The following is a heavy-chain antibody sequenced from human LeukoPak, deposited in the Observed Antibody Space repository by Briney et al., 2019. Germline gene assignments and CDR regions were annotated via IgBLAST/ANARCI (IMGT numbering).Heavy chain of an antibody. Sequence: SETLSLTCTVSGGSISSYYWSWIRQPPGKGLEWIGYIYYSGSTNYNPSLKSRVTISVDKSKNQFSLKLSSVTAADTAVYYCARDLRSLHMDVWGKGTTVTVSS. D-gene: IGHD5/OR15-5a*01. CDR3: ARDLRSLHMDV. V-gene: IGHV4-59*12. CDR2: IYYSGST. CDR1: GGSISSYY. J-gene: IGHJ6*03.